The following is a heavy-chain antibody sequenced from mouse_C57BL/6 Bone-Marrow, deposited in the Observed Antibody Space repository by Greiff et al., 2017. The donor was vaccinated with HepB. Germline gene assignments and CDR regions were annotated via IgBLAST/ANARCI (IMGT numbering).Heavy chain of an antibody. D-gene: IGHD1-1*01. J-gene: IGHJ4*01. CDR1: GYTFTSYW. V-gene: IGHV1-59*01. CDR2: IDPSDSYT. CDR3: ARSYGSSLYYAMDY. Sequence: VQLQQPGAELVRPGTSVKLSCKASGYTFTSYWMHWVKQRPGQGLEWIGVIDPSDSYTNYNQKFKGKATLTVDTSSSTAYMQLSSLTSEDSAVYYCARSYGSSLYYAMDYWGQGTSVTVSS.